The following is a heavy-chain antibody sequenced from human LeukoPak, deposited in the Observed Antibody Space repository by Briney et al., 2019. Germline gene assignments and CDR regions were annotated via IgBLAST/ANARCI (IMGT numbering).Heavy chain of an antibody. D-gene: IGHD6-19*01. CDR1: GGSFSGYY. J-gene: IGHJ4*02. CDR3: ARVKRRLSSGFDY. CDR2: INHSGST. Sequence: PSETLSLTCAVHGGSFSGYYWSWIRQPPGKGLEWIGEINHSGSTNYNPSLKSRVTISVDTSKNQFSLKLSSVTAADTAVYYCARVKRRLSSGFDYWGQGTLVTVSS. V-gene: IGHV4-34*01.